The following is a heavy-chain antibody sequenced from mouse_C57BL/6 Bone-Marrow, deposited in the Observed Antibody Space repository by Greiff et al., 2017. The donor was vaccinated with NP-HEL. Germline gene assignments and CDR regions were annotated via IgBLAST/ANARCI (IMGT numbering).Heavy chain of an antibody. CDR2: IDPSDSYT. CDR1: GYTFTSYW. V-gene: IGHV1-50*01. Sequence: QVQLQQPGAELVKPGASVKLSCKASGYTFTSYWMQWVKQRPGQGLEWIGEIDPSDSYTNYNQKFKGKATLTVDTSSSTAYMQLSSLTSEDSAVYYCARHLWLLRKDYYAMDYWGQGTSVTVSS. J-gene: IGHJ4*01. D-gene: IGHD2-3*01. CDR3: ARHLWLLRKDYYAMDY.